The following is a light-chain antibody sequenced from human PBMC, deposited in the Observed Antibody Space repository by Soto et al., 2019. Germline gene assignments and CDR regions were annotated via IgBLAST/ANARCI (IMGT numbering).Light chain of an antibody. CDR1: QTISSW. J-gene: IGKJ1*01. V-gene: IGKV1-5*03. Sequence: DIQMTQSPSSLSASVGDRVTITCRASQTISSWLAWYQQKPGKAPKLLIYKASTLETGAPSRFAGSGSGTGFTLTITRLQPDDFATYYCQHYNSYSRTFGQGTKVDIK. CDR3: QHYNSYSRT. CDR2: KAS.